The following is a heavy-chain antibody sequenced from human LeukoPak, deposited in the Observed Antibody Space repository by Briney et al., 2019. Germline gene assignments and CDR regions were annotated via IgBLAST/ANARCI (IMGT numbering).Heavy chain of an antibody. Sequence: RGSLRLSCAASGFTFSSYAMSWVRQAPGKGLEWVSAIIGSGGSTSYADSVKGRFTISRDNSKNTLYLQMNSLRAEDTAVYYCAKDLAVRGAHWWGQGTLVTVSS. D-gene: IGHD3-10*01. CDR1: GFTFSSYA. CDR3: AKDLAVRGAHW. CDR2: IIGSGGST. V-gene: IGHV3-23*01. J-gene: IGHJ4*02.